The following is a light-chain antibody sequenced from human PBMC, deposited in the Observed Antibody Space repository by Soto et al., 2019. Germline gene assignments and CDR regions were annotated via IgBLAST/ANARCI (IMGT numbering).Light chain of an antibody. J-gene: IGKJ1*01. CDR2: DAS. CDR3: QQYDNLPSGET. Sequence: DIQMTQSPSSLSASVGDRVTITCQASQDISNYLNWYQQKPGKAPKLLIYDASNLETGVPSRFSGSGSGTDFTFTISSLQPEDIATYYCQQYDNLPSGETFGQGTKVEIK. CDR1: QDISNY. V-gene: IGKV1-33*01.